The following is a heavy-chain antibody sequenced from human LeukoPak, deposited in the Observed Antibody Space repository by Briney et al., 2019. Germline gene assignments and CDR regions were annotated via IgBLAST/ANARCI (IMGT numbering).Heavy chain of an antibody. CDR3: ARGLVGATQGGDAFDI. CDR1: GFTFSSYG. D-gene: IGHD1-26*01. V-gene: IGHV3-33*01. Sequence: GGSLRLSCAASGFTFSSYGMHWVRQAPGKGLEWVAVIWYDGSNKYYADSVKGRFTISRDNSKNTLYLQMNSLRAEDTAVYYCARGLVGATQGGDAFDIWGQGTMVTVSS. J-gene: IGHJ3*02. CDR2: IWYDGSNK.